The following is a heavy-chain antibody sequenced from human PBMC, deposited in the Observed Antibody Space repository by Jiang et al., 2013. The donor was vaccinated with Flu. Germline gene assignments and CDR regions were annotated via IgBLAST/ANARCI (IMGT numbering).Heavy chain of an antibody. Sequence: SGPGLVKSSETLSLTCTVSGGSISSYYWSWIRQPPGKGLEWIGYIDYSGSTNYNPSLKSRVTISLDTSKNQFSLKLSSVTAADTAVFYCARHVPARNSDNWYFHPYYYYCGIDVWGPRGPRSPSPQ. V-gene: IGHV4-59*08. J-gene: IGHJ6*01. CDR2: IDYSGST. D-gene: IGHD1-1*01. CDR3: ARHVPARNSDNWYFHPYYYYCGIDV. CDR1: GGSISSYY.